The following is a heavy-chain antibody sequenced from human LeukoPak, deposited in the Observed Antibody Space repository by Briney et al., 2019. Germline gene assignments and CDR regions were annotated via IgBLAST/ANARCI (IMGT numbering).Heavy chain of an antibody. Sequence: PGGSLRLSCAASGFTFIRYHMNWVGQAPGKGLEWVSYISIISTTTYYADSVKGRFTISRDDAQNSVYPQMNSLRAEDTAVYYCARTYDRDLDYWGQGTLVFVSS. CDR1: GFTFIRYH. CDR2: ISIISTTT. D-gene: IGHD5-12*01. J-gene: IGHJ4*02. V-gene: IGHV3-48*01. CDR3: ARTYDRDLDY.